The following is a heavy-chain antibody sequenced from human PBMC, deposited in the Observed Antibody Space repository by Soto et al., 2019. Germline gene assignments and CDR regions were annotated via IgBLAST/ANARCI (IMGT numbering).Heavy chain of an antibody. V-gene: IGHV6-1*01. D-gene: IGHD6-13*01. J-gene: IGHJ5*02. CDR2: TYYRSKWCN. CDR1: GDSVSSNSAA. Sequence: PSQTLSLTCAISGDSVSSNSAAWNWIRQSPSRGLEWLGRTYYRSKWCNDYAVSVKSRITINPDTSKNQFSLQLNSVTPEDTAVYYCARGSRGVYSSSWYGLTGLFLGDWFDPWGQGTLVTVSS. CDR3: ARGSRGVYSSSWYGLTGLFLGDWFDP.